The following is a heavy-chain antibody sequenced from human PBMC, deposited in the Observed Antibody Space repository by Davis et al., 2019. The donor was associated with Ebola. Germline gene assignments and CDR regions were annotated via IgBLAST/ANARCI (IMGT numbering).Heavy chain of an antibody. J-gene: IGHJ4*02. Sequence: GESLKISCAASGFTFNIFDMHWVRQAPGKGLEWVSDISSGGGAPYYADSVKGRFTTSRDNAKNSLYLQMNSLRAEDTAVYYCARGPSTGNSFSYWGQGTLVTVSS. CDR3: ARGPSTGNSFSY. V-gene: IGHV3-48*04. CDR1: GFTFNIFD. CDR2: ISSGGGAP. D-gene: IGHD6-13*01.